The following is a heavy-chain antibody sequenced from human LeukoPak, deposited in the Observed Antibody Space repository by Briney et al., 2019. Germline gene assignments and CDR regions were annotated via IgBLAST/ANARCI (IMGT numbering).Heavy chain of an antibody. CDR3: ASGYCDILTGYHFDY. V-gene: IGHV4-34*01. CDR2: INHSGST. Sequence: SETLSLTCAVYGGSFSGYYWSWIRQPPGKGLEWIGEINHSGSTNYNPSLKSRVTISVDTSKNQFSLKLSSVTAADTAVYCCASGYCDILTGYHFDYWGQGTLVTVSS. CDR1: GGSFSGYY. J-gene: IGHJ4*02. D-gene: IGHD3-9*01.